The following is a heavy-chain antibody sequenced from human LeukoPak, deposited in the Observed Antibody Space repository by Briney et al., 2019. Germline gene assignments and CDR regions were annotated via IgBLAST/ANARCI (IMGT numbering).Heavy chain of an antibody. CDR1: GFTVSSNY. CDR2: IYSGGST. CDR3: ARGRPNYYFDY. Sequence: PGGSLRLSCAASGFTVSSNYMSWVRQAPGKGPEWVSVIYSGGSTYYADSVKGRFTISRDNSKNTLYLQMNSLRAEDTAVYYCARGRPNYYFDYWGQGTLVTVSS. J-gene: IGHJ4*02. V-gene: IGHV3-66*01.